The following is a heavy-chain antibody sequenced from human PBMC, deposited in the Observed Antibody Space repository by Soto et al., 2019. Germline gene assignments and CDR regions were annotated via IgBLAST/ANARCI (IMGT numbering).Heavy chain of an antibody. CDR3: ARDLLDHDYGDYLGYYYYGMDV. Sequence: EVQLVESGGGLVQPGGSLRLSCAASGFTFSSYEMNWVRQTPGKGLEWVSDISSSGSTIYYADSVKGRFTISRDNAKNSLYLQMNSLRAEDTAVYYCARDLLDHDYGDYLGYYYYGMDVWGQGTTVTVSS. CDR1: GFTFSSYE. D-gene: IGHD4-17*01. J-gene: IGHJ6*02. CDR2: ISSSGSTI. V-gene: IGHV3-48*03.